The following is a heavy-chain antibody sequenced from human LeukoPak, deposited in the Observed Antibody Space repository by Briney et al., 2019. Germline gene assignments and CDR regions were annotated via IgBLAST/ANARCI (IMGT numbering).Heavy chain of an antibody. Sequence: ASVKVSCKASGYTFTSYGISWVRQAPGQGLEWMGWINPNSGGTNYAQKFQGRVTMTRDTSISTAYMELSRLRSDDTAVYYCARLPYGDYSDYWGQGTLVTVSS. CDR3: ARLPYGDYSDY. CDR1: GYTFTSYG. J-gene: IGHJ4*02. CDR2: INPNSGGT. D-gene: IGHD4-17*01. V-gene: IGHV1-2*02.